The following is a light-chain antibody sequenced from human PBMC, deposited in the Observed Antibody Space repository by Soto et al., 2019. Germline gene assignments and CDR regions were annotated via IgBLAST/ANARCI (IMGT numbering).Light chain of an antibody. CDR3: QQYSTYIRT. V-gene: IGKV1-5*01. CDR1: QSIGSW. CDR2: DAS. Sequence: DSQLTQSPSTLSASVGDRVTITCRASQSIGSWLAWIQQKPGKAPKLLIYDASSLGSGVPPRFSGSGSGTEFTLTVSSLQPDDFAAYYCQQYSTYIRTFGQGTKVDIK. J-gene: IGKJ1*01.